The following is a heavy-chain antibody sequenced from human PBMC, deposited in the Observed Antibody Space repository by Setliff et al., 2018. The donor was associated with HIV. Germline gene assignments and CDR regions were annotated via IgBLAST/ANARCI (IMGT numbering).Heavy chain of an antibody. J-gene: IGHJ3*02. V-gene: IGHV3-30*18. D-gene: IGHD6-19*01. CDR2: MSTGGGIK. CDR3: AKDLLMAVAEDAFDI. CDR1: GFTFSSYV. Sequence: GGSLRLSCAATGFTFSSYVLHWVRQAPGKGLEWVAVMSTGGGIKICADSVKGRFTISRDNSRNTLYLQMNSLRAEDTAVYYCAKDLLMAVAEDAFDIWGQGTMVTVSS.